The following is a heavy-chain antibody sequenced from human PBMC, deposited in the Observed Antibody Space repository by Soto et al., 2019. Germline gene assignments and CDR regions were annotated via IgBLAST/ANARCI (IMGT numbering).Heavy chain of an antibody. V-gene: IGHV3-74*01. CDR2: INSAGSST. D-gene: IGHD4-17*01. CDR3: ALSHTVTTGF. Sequence: EVQLVESGGGLVQPGGSLRLSCAASGLTFSSYWMHWVRQAPGKGLVWVSRINSAGSSTSYADSVKGRFTISRDNAKNTLYLQMSSLRAEDTAVYYCALSHTVTTGFWGQGTLVTVSS. J-gene: IGHJ4*02. CDR1: GLTFSSYW.